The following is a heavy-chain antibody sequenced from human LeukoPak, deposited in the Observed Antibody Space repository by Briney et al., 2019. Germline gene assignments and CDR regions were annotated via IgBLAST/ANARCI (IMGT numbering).Heavy chain of an antibody. Sequence: GGSLRLTCAASGFTFSSYAMHWVRQAPGKGLEWVAVISYDGSNKYYADSVKGRFTISRDNSKNTLYLQMNSLRAEDTAVYYCARPSLRFLEWLPFDYWGQGTLVTVSS. CDR1: GFTFSSYA. V-gene: IGHV3-30-3*01. CDR2: ISYDGSNK. J-gene: IGHJ4*02. CDR3: ARPSLRFLEWLPFDY. D-gene: IGHD3-3*01.